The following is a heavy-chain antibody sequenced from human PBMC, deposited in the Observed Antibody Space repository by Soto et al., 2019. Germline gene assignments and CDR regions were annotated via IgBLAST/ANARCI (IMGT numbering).Heavy chain of an antibody. J-gene: IGHJ4*02. Sequence: SETLSLTCAVYGGSFSGYYWSWIRQPPGKGLEWIGEINHSGSTNYNPSLKSRVTISVDTSKNQFSLKLSSVTAADTAVYYCARPSGSGVSAFDYWGQGTLVTVSS. CDR1: GGSFSGYY. CDR3: ARPSGSGVSAFDY. CDR2: INHSGST. D-gene: IGHD3-10*01. V-gene: IGHV4-34*01.